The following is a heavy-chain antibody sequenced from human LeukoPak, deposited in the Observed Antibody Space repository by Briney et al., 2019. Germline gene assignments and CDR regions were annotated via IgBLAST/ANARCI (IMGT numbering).Heavy chain of an antibody. J-gene: IGHJ4*02. Sequence: PGRSLRLSCAAPGFPFSSYPLHWVRQAPGKGLERVAAISYDGSNKYYPDSVKGRFTISRDNSKNTLYLQMNSLRAEDTAVYYCARGGYFGSGSYYPSFFDYWGQGTLVTVSS. CDR3: ARGGYFGSGSYYPSFFDY. CDR2: ISYDGSNK. V-gene: IGHV3-30*04. CDR1: GFPFSSYP. D-gene: IGHD3-10*01.